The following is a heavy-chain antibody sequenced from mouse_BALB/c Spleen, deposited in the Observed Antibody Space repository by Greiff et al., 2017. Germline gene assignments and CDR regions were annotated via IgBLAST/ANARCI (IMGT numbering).Heavy chain of an antibody. J-gene: IGHJ4*01. D-gene: IGHD1-1*01. CDR2: IDPANGNT. CDR1: GFNIKDTY. CDR3: ARIYYYGSSYAMDY. Sequence: EVQRVESGAELVKPGASVKLSCTASGFNIKDTYMHWVKQRPEQGLEWIGRIDPANGNTKYDPKFQGKATITADTSSNTAYLQLSSLTSEDTAVYYCARIYYYGSSYAMDYWGQGTSVTVSS. V-gene: IGHV14-3*02.